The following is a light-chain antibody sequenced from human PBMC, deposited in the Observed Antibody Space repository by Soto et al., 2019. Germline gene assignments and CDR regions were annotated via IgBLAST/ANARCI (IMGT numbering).Light chain of an antibody. CDR2: GGS. V-gene: IGKV3-20*01. Sequence: EIVLTQSPGTLSLSPGERATLSCRASQSVTNSRLAWYQQKPGQAPKVLIYGGSNRATGIPDRFIGSGSGTDFTLTISRLEPEDFAFYYWQQWSSSAWTFGQGTKLEIK. CDR3: QQWSSSAWT. J-gene: IGKJ2*01. CDR1: QSVTNSR.